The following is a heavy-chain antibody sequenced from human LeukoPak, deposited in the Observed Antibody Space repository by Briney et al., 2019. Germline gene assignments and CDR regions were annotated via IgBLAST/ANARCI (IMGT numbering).Heavy chain of an antibody. CDR3: AREEYYYDSSGYYDAFDI. V-gene: IGHV3-21*01. CDR1: GFTFSNYA. CDR2: ISSSSSYI. Sequence: GGSLRLSCAASGFTFSNYAMAWVRQAPGKGLEWVSSISSSSSYIYYADSVKGRFTISRDNAKNSLYLQMNSLRAEDTAVYYCAREEYYYDSSGYYDAFDIWGQGTMVTVSS. J-gene: IGHJ3*02. D-gene: IGHD3-22*01.